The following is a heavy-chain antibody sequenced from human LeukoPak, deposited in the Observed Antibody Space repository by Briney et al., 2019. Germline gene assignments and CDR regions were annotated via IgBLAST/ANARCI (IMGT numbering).Heavy chain of an antibody. CDR2: IYYSGST. CDR1: GGSISSSSYY. D-gene: IGHD3-22*01. Sequence: SETLSLTCTVSGGSISSSSYYWGWIRQPPGKGLEWIGSIYYSGSTYYNPSLKSRVTISVDTSKNQFSLKLSSVTAADTAVYYCARDAHYYDSSGYINWFDPWGQGTLVTVSS. J-gene: IGHJ5*02. V-gene: IGHV4-39*07. CDR3: ARDAHYYDSSGYINWFDP.